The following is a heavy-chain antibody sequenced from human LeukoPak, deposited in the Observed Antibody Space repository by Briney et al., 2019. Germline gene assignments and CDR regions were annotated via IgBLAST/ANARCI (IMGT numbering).Heavy chain of an antibody. CDR3: ARRPGITIFGVVTAGWFDP. Sequence: SETLSLTCAVYGGSFSGYYWSWIRQPPGKGLEWIGEINHSGSTNYNPSLKSRVTISVDTSKNQFSLKLSSVTAADTAVYYCARRPGITIFGVVTAGWFDPWGQGTLVTVSS. CDR2: INHSGST. D-gene: IGHD3-3*01. J-gene: IGHJ5*02. V-gene: IGHV4-34*01. CDR1: GGSFSGYY.